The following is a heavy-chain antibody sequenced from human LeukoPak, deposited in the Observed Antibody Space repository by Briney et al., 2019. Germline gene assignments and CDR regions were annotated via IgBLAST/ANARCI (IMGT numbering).Heavy chain of an antibody. Sequence: PSETLSLTCTVSGGSISSYYWSWSRQPPGKGLEWMGYIYHSGSTNYNPSLKSRVTISVDTSKNQFSLKLSSVTAADTAVYYCARVMTFGHWLVPQKWGQGTLVTVSS. CDR1: GGSISSYY. D-gene: IGHD6-19*01. CDR3: ARVMTFGHWLVPQK. J-gene: IGHJ4*02. V-gene: IGHV4-59*01. CDR2: IYHSGST.